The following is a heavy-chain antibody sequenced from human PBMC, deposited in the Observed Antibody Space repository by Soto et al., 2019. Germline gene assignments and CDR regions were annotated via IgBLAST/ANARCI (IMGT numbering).Heavy chain of an antibody. D-gene: IGHD6-13*01. CDR3: ARGAAAGRSDY. J-gene: IGHJ4*02. V-gene: IGHV4-59*11. CDR2: MYYSGSP. CDR1: GGSISSHY. Sequence: SETLSLTCTISGGSISSHYWSWIRQPPGQGLEWIGYMYYSGSPNYNPSLKSRVTISVDTSKNQFSLNLSFVTAADTAVYYCARGAAAGRSDYWGQGTMVTV.